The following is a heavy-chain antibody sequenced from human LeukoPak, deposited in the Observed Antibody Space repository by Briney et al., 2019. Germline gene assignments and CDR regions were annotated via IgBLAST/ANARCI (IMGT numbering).Heavy chain of an antibody. CDR3: AKVSGRLLAPGAFDI. CDR2: ISGSGGST. V-gene: IGHV3-23*01. CDR1: GFTFSGYA. D-gene: IGHD2-15*01. Sequence: PGGFLRLSCAASGFTFSGYAMSWVRQAPGKGPEWVSAISGSGGSTYYADSVKGRFTISRDNSKDTLYLQMNSLRAEDTAVYYCAKVSGRLLAPGAFDIWGQGTMVTVSS. J-gene: IGHJ3*02.